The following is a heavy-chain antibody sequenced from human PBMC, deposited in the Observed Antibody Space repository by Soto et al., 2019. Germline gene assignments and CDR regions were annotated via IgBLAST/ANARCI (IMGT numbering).Heavy chain of an antibody. CDR1: GGTFFNFA. V-gene: IGHV1-69*01. D-gene: IGHD2-2*01. CDR3: ARLSPKYCSSTTCYMDV. CDR2: RIPMFSSP. J-gene: IGHJ6*02. Sequence: QVQLAQSGAEVKNPGSSVKVSCKASGGTFFNFAVNWVRQAPGQGLEWMGGRIPMFSSPNYAQKFQGRVTISADESTSTSYMELSSLTSDDTAVYYCARLSPKYCSSTTCYMDVWGQGTTVTVSS.